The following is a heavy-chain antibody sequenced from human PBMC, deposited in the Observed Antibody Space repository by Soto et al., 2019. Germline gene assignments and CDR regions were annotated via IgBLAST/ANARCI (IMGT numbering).Heavy chain of an antibody. D-gene: IGHD3-10*01. J-gene: IGHJ4*02. CDR2: IHRGGST. CDR1: GFTVGNND. CDR3: ARSANTYGSPFDY. Sequence: GGSLRLSCAASGFTVGNNDMSWVRQAPGKGLEWVSIIHRGGSTSYADSVKGRFTISRDSSKNILYLQINGLTADDTAVYYCARSANTYGSPFDYWGQGALVTVSS. V-gene: IGHV3-66*01.